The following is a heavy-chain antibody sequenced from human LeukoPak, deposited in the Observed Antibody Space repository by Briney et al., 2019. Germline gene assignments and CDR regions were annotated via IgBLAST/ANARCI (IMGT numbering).Heavy chain of an antibody. V-gene: IGHV3-11*06. CDR2: ISSSSRFI. CDR1: RFTFSDYY. J-gene: IGHJ4*02. CDR3: ARAHYYDSSGLDF. Sequence: GGSLRLSCAASRFTFSDYYMTWIRQAPGKGLEWVSSISSSSRFIYYADSLKGRFTISRDNAKNSLYLQMNSLRAEDTAVYYCARAHYYDSSGLDFWGQGTLVTVSS. D-gene: IGHD3-22*01.